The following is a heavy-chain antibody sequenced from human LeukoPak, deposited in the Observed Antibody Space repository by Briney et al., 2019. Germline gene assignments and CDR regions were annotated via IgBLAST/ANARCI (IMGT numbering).Heavy chain of an antibody. J-gene: IGHJ6*03. CDR1: GFTFSDYY. D-gene: IGHD6-6*01. V-gene: IGHV3-11*01. Sequence: GGSLRLSCAASGFTFSDYYMSWIRQAPGKGLEWVSYISSSGSTIYYADSVKGRFTISRDNAKSSLYLQMNSLRAEDTAVYYCESALLSISRRYYYYYYMDVWGKGTTVTVSS. CDR3: ESALLSISRRYYYYYYMDV. CDR2: ISSSGSTI.